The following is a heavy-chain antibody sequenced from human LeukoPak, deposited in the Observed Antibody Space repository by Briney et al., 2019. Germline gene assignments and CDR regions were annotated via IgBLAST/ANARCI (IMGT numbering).Heavy chain of an antibody. V-gene: IGHV4-34*01. CDR3: ASLRYGSSAYDHPLPHH. CDR1: GGSFSAYY. J-gene: IGHJ5*02. D-gene: IGHD3-22*01. CDR2: INHSGRP. Sequence: NPSETLSLTCAVYGGSFSAYYWSWIRQPPGKGLEWIGEINHSGRPNYSPSLKSRVTISIDMSKNEFSLRLSSVTAADTAIYYCASLRYGSSAYDHPLPHHWGQGTLVTVSS.